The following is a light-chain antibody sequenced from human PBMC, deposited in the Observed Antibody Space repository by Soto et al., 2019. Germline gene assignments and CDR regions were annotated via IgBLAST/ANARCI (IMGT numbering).Light chain of an antibody. CDR3: QQYNNWPRT. CDR1: QSVSSN. V-gene: IGKV3-15*01. CDR2: GAS. Sequence: EIVMTQSPATLSVSPGERATLSCRASQSVSSNLAWYQQKPGQAPRLLIYGASTRATDIPSRFSGSGSGTEFTLTISSLQSEDFAVDYCQQYNNWPRTFGQWTKVEIK. J-gene: IGKJ1*01.